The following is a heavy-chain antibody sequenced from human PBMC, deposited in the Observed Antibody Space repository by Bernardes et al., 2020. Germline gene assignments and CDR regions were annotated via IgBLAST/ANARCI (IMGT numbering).Heavy chain of an antibody. CDR1: GFTFSTYA. Sequence: GGSLRLSCAASGFTFSTYAMHWVRQAPGKGLEWVAVISYDGINKYYADSVKGRFTISRDTSKNTVYLQMNSLRPEDTAVYYCARESSSWYLFFWFDPWGQGTLVTVSS. D-gene: IGHD6-13*01. CDR2: ISYDGINK. CDR3: ARESSSWYLFFWFDP. J-gene: IGHJ5*02. V-gene: IGHV3-30-3*01.